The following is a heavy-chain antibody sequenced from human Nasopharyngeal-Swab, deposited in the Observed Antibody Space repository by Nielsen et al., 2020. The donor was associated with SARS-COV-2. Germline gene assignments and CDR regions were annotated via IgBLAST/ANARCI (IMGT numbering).Heavy chain of an antibody. V-gene: IGHV4-39*01. Sequence: SETLSLTCTVSGGSISSSSYYWGWIRQPPGKGLEWIGSIYYGGSTYYNPSLKSRVTISVDTSKNQFSLKLSSVTAADTAVYYCARRDSSTLYFDYWGQGTLVTVSS. CDR1: GGSISSSSYY. J-gene: IGHJ4*02. CDR2: IYYGGST. D-gene: IGHD6-13*01. CDR3: ARRDSSTLYFDY.